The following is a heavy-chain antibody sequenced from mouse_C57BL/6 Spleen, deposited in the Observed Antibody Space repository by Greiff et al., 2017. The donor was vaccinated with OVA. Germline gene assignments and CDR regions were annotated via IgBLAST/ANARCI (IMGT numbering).Heavy chain of an antibody. CDR3: ARRDYPDY. CDR1: GYTFTSYD. CDR2: IYPRDGST. J-gene: IGHJ2*01. V-gene: IGHV1-85*01. Sequence: QVHVKQSGPELVKPGASVKLSCKASGYTFTSYDINWVKQRPGQGLEWIGWIYPRDGSTKYNEKFKGKATLTVDTSSSTAYMELHSLTSEDSAVYFCARRDYPDYWGQGTTLTVSS.